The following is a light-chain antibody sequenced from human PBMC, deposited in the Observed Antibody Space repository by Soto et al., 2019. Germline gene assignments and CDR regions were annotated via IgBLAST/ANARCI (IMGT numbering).Light chain of an antibody. Sequence: EIVFPPSPGALSFSPGGRATLSCRASQSVSRRLAWYQHRPGQSPRLLISGASMRASGVPVRFCGSGSGTDFTLTISRLEPEDFAVYYCQHYGETPITFGLGTRLEIK. CDR1: QSVSRR. J-gene: IGKJ5*01. CDR2: GAS. CDR3: QHYGETPIT. V-gene: IGKV3-20*01.